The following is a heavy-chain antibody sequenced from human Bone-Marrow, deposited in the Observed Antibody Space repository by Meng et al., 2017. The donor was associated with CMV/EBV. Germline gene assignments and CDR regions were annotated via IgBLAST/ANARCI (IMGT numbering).Heavy chain of an antibody. D-gene: IGHD4-11*01. CDR3: ARDVTTLGYSGMDV. CDR2: IRYDGSNK. Sequence: GGSLRLSCAASGFTFSSYGMHWVRQAPGKGLEWVAFIRYDGSNKYYADSVRGRFTISRDNSKNTLYVHMNSLRPEDTATYYCARDVTTLGYSGMDVWGQGTTVTVSS. V-gene: IGHV3-30*02. J-gene: IGHJ6*02. CDR1: GFTFSSYG.